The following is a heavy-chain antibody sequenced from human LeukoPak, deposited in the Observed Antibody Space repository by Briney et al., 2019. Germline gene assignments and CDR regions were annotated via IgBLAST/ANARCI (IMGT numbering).Heavy chain of an antibody. J-gene: IGHJ4*02. CDR2: IFYSGST. Sequence: SETLSLTCTLSGGSISSYFWSWIRQPPGKGLEWIGYIFYSGSTNYNPSLESRVTMSVDTSKNQFSLQLTSVSASDTAVYYCVRHVAGTTLDFWGQGSLVTVSS. CDR1: GGSISSYF. D-gene: IGHD6-19*01. V-gene: IGHV4-59*08. CDR3: VRHVAGTTLDF.